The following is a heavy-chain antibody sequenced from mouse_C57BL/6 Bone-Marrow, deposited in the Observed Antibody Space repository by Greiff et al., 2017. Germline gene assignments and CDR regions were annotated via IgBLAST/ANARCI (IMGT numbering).Heavy chain of an antibody. J-gene: IGHJ2*01. CDR1: GYTFTSYW. V-gene: IGHV1-52*01. CDR2: IDPTDSVT. CDR3: ARLTTGGASDF. D-gene: IGHD1-1*01. Sequence: QVQLQQPGAELVRPGSSVKLSCKASGYTFTSYWMHWVKQRPIQGLEWIGNIDPTDSVTHYNQKFKDKATLTVDKSSSTAYMQLSSLTSEDSAVYYCARLTTGGASDFWGQGTTLTVSS.